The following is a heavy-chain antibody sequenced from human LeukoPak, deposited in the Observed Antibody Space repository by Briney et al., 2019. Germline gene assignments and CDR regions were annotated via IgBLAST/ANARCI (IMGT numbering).Heavy chain of an antibody. V-gene: IGHV4-59*08. D-gene: IGHD2-15*01. Sequence: SETLSLTCTVSGGSISSYYWSWIRQPPGKGLEWIGYIYYSGSTNYNPSLKSRVTISVDTSKNQFSLKLSSVTAADTAVYYCARLPRGYCSGGSCYGIDYWGQGTLVPVSS. CDR3: ARLPRGYCSGGSCYGIDY. CDR2: IYYSGST. J-gene: IGHJ4*02. CDR1: GGSISSYY.